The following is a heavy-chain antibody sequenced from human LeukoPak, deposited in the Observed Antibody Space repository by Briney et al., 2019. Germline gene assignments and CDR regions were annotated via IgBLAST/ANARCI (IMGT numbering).Heavy chain of an antibody. V-gene: IGHV3-21*01. CDR3: ARGYSGYDFFPFDY. J-gene: IGHJ4*02. CDR1: GFTFSSYS. D-gene: IGHD5-12*01. CDR2: ISSSSSYI. Sequence: GGSLRLSCAASGFTFSSYSMNSVRQAPGKGLEWVSSISSSSSYIYYADSVKGRFTISRDNAKNSLYLQMNSLRAEDTAVYYCARGYSGYDFFPFDYWGQGTLVTVSS.